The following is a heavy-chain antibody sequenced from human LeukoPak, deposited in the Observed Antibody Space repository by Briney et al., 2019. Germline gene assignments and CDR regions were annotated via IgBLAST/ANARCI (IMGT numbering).Heavy chain of an antibody. CDR2: INHSGST. V-gene: IGHV4-34*01. CDR3: ARGLYDYVWGSYRTGFDY. J-gene: IGHJ4*02. Sequence: KPSETLSLTCAVYGGSFSGYYWSWIRQPPGKGLEWIGEINHSGSTNYNPSLKSRVTISVDTSKNQFSLKLSSVTAADTAVYYCARGLYDYVWGSYRTGFDYWGQGTLVTVSS. D-gene: IGHD3-16*02. CDR1: GGSFSGYY.